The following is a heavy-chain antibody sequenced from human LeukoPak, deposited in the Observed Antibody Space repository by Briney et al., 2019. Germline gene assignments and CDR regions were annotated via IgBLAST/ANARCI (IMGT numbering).Heavy chain of an antibody. CDR2: MNPNSGNT. V-gene: IGHV1-8*01. D-gene: IGHD4-17*01. Sequence: ASVKVSCKASGYTFTSYDINWVRQATGQGLEWMGWMNPNSGNTGYAQKFQGRVTMTRNTSISTAYMELSSLRSEDTAVYYCARGDYGDWAIYYYYMDVWGKGTTVTISS. CDR1: GYTFTSYD. J-gene: IGHJ6*03. CDR3: ARGDYGDWAIYYYYMDV.